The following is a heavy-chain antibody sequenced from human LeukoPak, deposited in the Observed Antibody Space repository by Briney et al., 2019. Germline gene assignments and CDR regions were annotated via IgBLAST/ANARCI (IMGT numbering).Heavy chain of an antibody. Sequence: SVKVSCKASGGTFSSYASSWVRQAPGQGLEWMGRIIPILGIANYAQKFQGRVTITADKSTSTAYMELSSLRSEDTAVYYCARLYSVVVVAASQEGMDVWGQGTTVTVSS. CDR2: IIPILGIA. V-gene: IGHV1-69*04. CDR3: ARLYSVVVVAASQEGMDV. J-gene: IGHJ6*02. CDR1: GGTFSSYA. D-gene: IGHD2-15*01.